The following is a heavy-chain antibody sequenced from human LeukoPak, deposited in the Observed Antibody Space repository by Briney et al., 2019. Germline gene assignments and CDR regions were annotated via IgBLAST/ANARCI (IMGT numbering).Heavy chain of an antibody. CDR2: SIPAFATG. V-gene: IGHV1-69*01. J-gene: IGHJ4*02. D-gene: IGHD3-22*01. CDR3: CMGEEDYGKSGYYHTDF. CDR1: GGTFNTYA. Sequence: ASVKVSCKASGGTFNTYAISWVRQAPGQGLEWMGGSIPAFATGNYAQNLQGRVSLTADESTSTVYMDLKSLTSEDTALYFFCMGEEDYGKSGYYHTDFWGQGNLVTVSS.